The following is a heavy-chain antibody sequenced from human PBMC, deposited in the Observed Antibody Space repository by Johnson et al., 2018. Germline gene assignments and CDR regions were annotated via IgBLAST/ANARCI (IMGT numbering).Heavy chain of an antibody. CDR3: AKDWEVAAVDTGGYFHH. Sequence: QVQLVESGGGVVQPGRSLRLSCAASGFTFSAYGMHWVRQAPGKGLEWVAVISYAGSNKYYADSVKGRFTISRDNSKNTLYLQMTSLRAEDTAVYYCAKDWEVAAVDTGGYFHHWGQGTLVTVSS. V-gene: IGHV3-30*18. J-gene: IGHJ1*01. D-gene: IGHD6-13*01. CDR1: GFTFSAYG. CDR2: ISYAGSNK.